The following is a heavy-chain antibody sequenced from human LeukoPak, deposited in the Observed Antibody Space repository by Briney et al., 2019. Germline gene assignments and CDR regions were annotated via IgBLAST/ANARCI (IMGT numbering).Heavy chain of an antibody. D-gene: IGHD1-26*01. CDR3: AKVGDPWGPPWFDP. V-gene: IGHV3-74*01. J-gene: IGHJ5*02. CDR1: GFTFSRYW. CDR2: INSDGSST. Sequence: GGSLRLSCAASGFTFSRYWMHWVRQVSGKGLVWVSRINSDGSSTSYADSVKGRFTISRDNSKNTLYLQMNSLRAEDTAVYYCAKVGDPWGPPWFDPWGQGTLVTVSS.